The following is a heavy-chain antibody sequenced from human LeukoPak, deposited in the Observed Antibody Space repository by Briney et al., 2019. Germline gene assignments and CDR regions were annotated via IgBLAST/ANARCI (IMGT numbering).Heavy chain of an antibody. J-gene: IGHJ4*02. CDR2: IRHDGTNK. CDR1: GFTFSTYG. Sequence: GGSLRLSCVASGFTFSTYGMHWVRQAPGKGLEWVAIIRHDGTNKYGDSVKGRFTISRDNSKNTVYLQMNSLRVEDTAVYYCAKALWFGELRPNYFDYWGQGTLVTVSS. D-gene: IGHD3-10*01. CDR3: AKALWFGELRPNYFDY. V-gene: IGHV3-30*02.